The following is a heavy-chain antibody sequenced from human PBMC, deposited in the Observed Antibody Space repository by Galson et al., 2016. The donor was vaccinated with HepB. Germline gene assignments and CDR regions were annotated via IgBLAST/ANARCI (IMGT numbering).Heavy chain of an antibody. J-gene: IGHJ4*02. CDR2: IDYWSSTI. V-gene: IGHV3-48*02. CDR1: GFTFSGST. CDR3: ARLSTDRYPSVDY. Sequence: SLRLSCAASGFTFSGSTMNWVRQAPGKGLEWVSYIDYWSSTIYYADSVKGRFTISRDNAMNSLYLQMNTLRDEDTAVYYCARLSTDRYPSVDYWGQGTLVTVSS. D-gene: IGHD1-1*01.